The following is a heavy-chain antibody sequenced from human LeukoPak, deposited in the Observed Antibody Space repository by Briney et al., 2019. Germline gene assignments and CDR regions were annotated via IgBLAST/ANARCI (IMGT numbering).Heavy chain of an antibody. CDR3: ARRGDSSDWYF. CDR1: GYRFTSYW. CDR2: IYPADSDT. Sequence: GQSLSDSFKGSGYRFTSYWIGWVRQMPGKGLEWMGIIYPADSDTRYSPSFHGQVTISADKTISTAYLQWSSLKASDTAMYYCARRGDSSDWYFWGRGTVVTVSS. J-gene: IGHJ1*01. V-gene: IGHV5-51*01. D-gene: IGHD6-19*01.